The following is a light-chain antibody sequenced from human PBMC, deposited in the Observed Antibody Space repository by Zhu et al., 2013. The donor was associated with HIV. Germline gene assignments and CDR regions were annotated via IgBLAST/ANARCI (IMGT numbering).Light chain of an antibody. J-gene: IGLJ1*01. CDR3: SSYTSSNTHV. Sequence: QSALTQPASVSGSPGQSITISCTGTSSDVGSYKLVSWYQQHPGKAPKLMIYEGSKRPSGVSNRFSGSKSGNTASLTISGLQAEDEADYYCSSYTSSNTHVFGTGTKVTVL. CDR1: SSDVGSYKL. V-gene: IGLV2-14*02. CDR2: EGS.